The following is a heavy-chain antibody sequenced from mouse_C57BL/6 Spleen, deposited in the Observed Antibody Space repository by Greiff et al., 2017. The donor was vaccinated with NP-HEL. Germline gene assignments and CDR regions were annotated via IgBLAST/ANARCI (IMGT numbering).Heavy chain of an antibody. CDR3: AKVGYGLDY. D-gene: IGHD2-2*01. CDR2: INPNNGGT. J-gene: IGHJ2*01. Sequence: EVQLQQSGPELVKPGASVKISCKASGYTFTDYYMNWVKQSHGKSLEWIGDINPNNGGTSYNQKFKGKATLTVDKSSSTAYMELRSLTSEDSAVYYCAKVGYGLDYWGQGTTLTVSS. V-gene: IGHV1-26*01. CDR1: GYTFTDYY.